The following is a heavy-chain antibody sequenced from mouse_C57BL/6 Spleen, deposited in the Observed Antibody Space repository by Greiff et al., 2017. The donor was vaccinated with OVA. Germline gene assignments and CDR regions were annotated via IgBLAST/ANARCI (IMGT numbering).Heavy chain of an antibody. D-gene: IGHD2-5*01. J-gene: IGHJ1*03. CDR1: GFTFTDYY. Sequence: EVKVVESGGGLVQPGGSLSLSCAASGFTFTDYYMSWVRQPPGKALEWLGFIRNKANGYTTESSASVKGRFTISRDNSQSILYLQMNALRAEDSATYYCARYDYSNYRWYFDVWGTGTTVTVSS. V-gene: IGHV7-3*01. CDR2: IRNKANGYTT. CDR3: ARYDYSNYRWYFDV.